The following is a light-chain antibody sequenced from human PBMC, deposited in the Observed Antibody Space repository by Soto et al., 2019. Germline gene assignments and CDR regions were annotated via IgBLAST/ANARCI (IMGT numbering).Light chain of an antibody. V-gene: IGLV2-23*02. CDR3: CSYAVSNTYL. J-gene: IGLJ1*01. Sequence: SALTQPASVSAAAGQSITISCPGTDSDVGSHNLVSWYQLHPGRAPKLMIYEVTKRPSGVTNRFSGSKSGNTASLTIAGLQAEDEADYYCCSYAVSNTYLFGNGTKVTVL. CDR1: DSDVGSHNL. CDR2: EVT.